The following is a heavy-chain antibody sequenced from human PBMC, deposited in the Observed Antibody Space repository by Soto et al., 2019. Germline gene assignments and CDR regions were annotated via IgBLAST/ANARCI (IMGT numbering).Heavy chain of an antibody. J-gene: IGHJ6*02. CDR3: ARQGNYDILTGYYSSKSYYYYGMDV. CDR1: GYSFTSYW. CDR2: IDPSDSYT. V-gene: IGHV5-10-1*01. D-gene: IGHD3-9*01. Sequence: GESLKISCKGSGYSFTSYWISWVRQMPGKGLEWMGRIDPSDSYTNYSPSFQGHVTISADKSISTAYLQWSSLKASDTAMYYCARQGNYDILTGYYSSKSYYYYGMDVWGQGTTVTVSS.